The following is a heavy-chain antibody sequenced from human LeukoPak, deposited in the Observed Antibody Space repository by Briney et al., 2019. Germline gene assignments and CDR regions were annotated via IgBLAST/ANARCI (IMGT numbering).Heavy chain of an antibody. CDR3: ASRMVRGVITDDY. CDR2: IYSGGST. V-gene: IGHV3-53*04. D-gene: IGHD3-10*01. Sequence: GGSLRLSRAASGFTVSSNYMSWVRQAPGKGLEWVSVIYSGGSTYYADSVKGRSTISRHNSKNTLYLQMNSLRAEDTAVYYCASRMVRGVITDDYWGQGTLVTVSS. CDR1: GFTVSSNY. J-gene: IGHJ4*02.